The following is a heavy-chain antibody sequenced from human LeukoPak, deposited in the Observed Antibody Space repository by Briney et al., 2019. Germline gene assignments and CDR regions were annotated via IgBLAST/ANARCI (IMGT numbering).Heavy chain of an antibody. CDR1: RFTFSSYS. Sequence: PGGSLRLSCAASRFTFSSYSMNWVRQAPGKGLEWVSSISSSSSYIYYADSVKGRFTISRDNSKNTLYLQMNSLSAEDTAVYYCAKDVLLWFGELSTREYYFDYWGQGTLVTVSS. D-gene: IGHD3-10*01. J-gene: IGHJ4*02. CDR2: ISSSSSYI. V-gene: IGHV3-21*01. CDR3: AKDVLLWFGELSTREYYFDY.